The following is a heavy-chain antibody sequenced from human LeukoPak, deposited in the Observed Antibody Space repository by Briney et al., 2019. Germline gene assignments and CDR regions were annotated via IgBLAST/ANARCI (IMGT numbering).Heavy chain of an antibody. CDR2: ISWNSGSI. Sequence: PGGSLRLSCAASGFTFDDYAMHWVRQAPGKGLEWVSGISWNSGSIGHADSVKGRFTISRDNAKNSLYLQMNSLRAEDTALYYCAKDISRWIQLWVFDYWGQGTLVTVSS. D-gene: IGHD5-18*01. V-gene: IGHV3-9*01. J-gene: IGHJ4*02. CDR3: AKDISRWIQLWVFDY. CDR1: GFTFDDYA.